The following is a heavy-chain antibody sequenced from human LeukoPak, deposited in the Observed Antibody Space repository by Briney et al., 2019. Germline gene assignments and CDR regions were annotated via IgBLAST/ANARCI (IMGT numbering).Heavy chain of an antibody. V-gene: IGHV3-23*01. CDR3: AKGFTPDY. CDR1: GFTFGSYA. Sequence: QPGGSLRLSCAASGFTFGSYAMTWVRQAPGKGPEWVSAISDSGGSTYYADSVKGRFTISRDNSKNTLYLQMNSLRAEDTAVYYCAKGFTPDYWGQGTLVTVSS. J-gene: IGHJ4*02. CDR2: ISDSGGST. D-gene: IGHD2-15*01.